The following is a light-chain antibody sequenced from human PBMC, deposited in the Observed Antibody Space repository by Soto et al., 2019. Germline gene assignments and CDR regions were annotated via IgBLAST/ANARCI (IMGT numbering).Light chain of an antibody. CDR1: MRDVGAYNL. V-gene: IGLV2-14*01. CDR2: EVR. CDR3: SAYTGRSTLV. J-gene: IGLJ3*02. Sequence: QSLLTQPASVSGSSGQSITISCSGTMRDVGAYNLVSWYQQHPGTAPKLIIYEVRSRPSGISSRFSGSRSGNTASLTISGLQPEDEGGYYCSAYTGRSTLVFGGGTKGTV.